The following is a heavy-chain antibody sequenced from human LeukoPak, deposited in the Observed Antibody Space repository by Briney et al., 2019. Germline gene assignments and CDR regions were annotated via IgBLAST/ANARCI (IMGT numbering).Heavy chain of an antibody. D-gene: IGHD2/OR15-2a*01. CDR2: IYYSGNT. CDR1: GGSISSSSYY. Sequence: SETLSLTCTVSGGSISSSSYYWGWIRQPPGKGLEWIGSIYYSGNTYYNPSLQSRVTISVDTSKNQFPLNLNSVTATDTAVYYCARHRQNSIENWFDPWGQGTLVTVSS. V-gene: IGHV4-39*01. CDR3: ARHRQNSIENWFDP. J-gene: IGHJ5*02.